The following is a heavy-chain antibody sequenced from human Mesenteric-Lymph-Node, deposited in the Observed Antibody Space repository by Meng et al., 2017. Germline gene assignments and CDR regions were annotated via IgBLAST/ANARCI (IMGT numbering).Heavy chain of an antibody. CDR2: IYNSGST. CDR3: ARGQKGYFDL. V-gene: IGHV4-30-4*01. CDR1: GCSISRSNYY. Sequence: HVQLQSSGPRLVKPYPPLSLTCTVSGCSISRSNYYWSWIRQPPGKGLEWSGHIYNSGSTYYNPSLKSRITISVDTSKNQFSLKLSSVTAADTAVYYCARGQKGYFDLWGRGTLVTVSS. J-gene: IGHJ2*01.